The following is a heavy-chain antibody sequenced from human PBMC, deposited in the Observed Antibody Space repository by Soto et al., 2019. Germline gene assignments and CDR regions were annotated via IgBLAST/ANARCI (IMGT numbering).Heavy chain of an antibody. J-gene: IGHJ4*02. D-gene: IGHD1-26*01. CDR2: IIPSFGTA. V-gene: IGHV1-69*01. Sequence: QLQLVQSGAEVKKPGSSVKVSCKASGGTFSSYSINWVRQAPGQGLEWMGEIIPSFGTANYAQKFQGRVTITADESTSTAYMELSSLRSEDTAVYYCARDGGRNSGGIDYWGQGTLVTVSS. CDR1: GGTFSSYS. CDR3: ARDGGRNSGGIDY.